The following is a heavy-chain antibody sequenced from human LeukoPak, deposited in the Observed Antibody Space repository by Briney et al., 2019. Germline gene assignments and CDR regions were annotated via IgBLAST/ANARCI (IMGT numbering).Heavy chain of an antibody. D-gene: IGHD3-22*01. CDR3: ARDLWASDGTGIYYHRLVDGFEI. CDR2: LRSDGKTD. J-gene: IGHJ3*02. V-gene: IGHV3-30*02. Sequence: GGSLRLSCEASGFSLTSYDIHWVRQTPGKGLEWVAFLRSDGKTDNYADSVKGRFTLSRDNSENTLYLQLNSLRPEDTAVHYCARDLWASDGTGIYYHRLVDGFEIWGQGTMVTVSS. CDR1: GFSLTSYD.